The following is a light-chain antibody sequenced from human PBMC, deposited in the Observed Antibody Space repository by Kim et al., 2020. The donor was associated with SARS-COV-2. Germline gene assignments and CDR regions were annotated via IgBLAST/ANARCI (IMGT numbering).Light chain of an antibody. CDR2: DAS. Sequence: SPPSASVGDRVTITCRASQTIGSWLAWYQLKPGKAPKLLIYDASSLAGGVPSRFSGSVSGTEVTLTISSLQPDDFATYYCQHYRGTFGQGTKLEI. J-gene: IGKJ2*02. CDR1: QTIGSW. V-gene: IGKV1-5*01. CDR3: QHYRGT.